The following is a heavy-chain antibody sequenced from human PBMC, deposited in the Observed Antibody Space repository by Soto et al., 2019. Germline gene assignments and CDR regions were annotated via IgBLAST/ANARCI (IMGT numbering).Heavy chain of an antibody. CDR2: VNIAGTI. D-gene: IGHD6-13*01. V-gene: IGHV4-4*07. Sequence: SETLSLTCSVSGASISSFNWNWVRQPAGKGPEWVGRVNIAGTINYNPSLKSRVTMSMDTSKNQISLQLRSVTAADTAKYYCARDRGEYTSSWFWYFSHWGHGTLVTVSS. J-gene: IGHJ2*01. CDR1: GASISSFN. CDR3: ARDRGEYTSSWFWYFSH.